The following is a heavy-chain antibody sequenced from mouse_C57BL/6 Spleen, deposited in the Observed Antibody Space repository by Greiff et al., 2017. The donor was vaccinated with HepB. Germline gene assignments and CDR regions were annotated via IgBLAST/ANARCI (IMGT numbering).Heavy chain of an antibody. CDR3: ARIRVLLLYAMDY. D-gene: IGHD1-1*01. CDR1: GYTFTSYW. V-gene: IGHV1-81*01. CDR2: IYPRSGNT. Sequence: QVQLQQPGAELVKPGASVKVSCKASGYTFTSYWMHWVKQRPGQGLEWIGEIYPRSGNTYYNEKFKGKATLTADKSSSTAYMELRSLTSEDSAVYFCARIRVLLLYAMDYWGQGTSVTVSS. J-gene: IGHJ4*01.